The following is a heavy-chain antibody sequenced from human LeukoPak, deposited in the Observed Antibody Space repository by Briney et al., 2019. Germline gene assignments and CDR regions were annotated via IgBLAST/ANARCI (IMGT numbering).Heavy chain of an antibody. Sequence: SVKVSCKASGGTFSSYAISWVRQAPGQGLEWMGGIIPIFGTANYAQKFQGRVTITADESTSTAYMELSSLRSEDTAVYYCAMGYYDILTGYYTRFDYWGQGTLVTVSS. J-gene: IGHJ4*02. D-gene: IGHD3-9*01. V-gene: IGHV1-69*13. CDR1: GGTFSSYA. CDR3: AMGYYDILTGYYTRFDY. CDR2: IIPIFGTA.